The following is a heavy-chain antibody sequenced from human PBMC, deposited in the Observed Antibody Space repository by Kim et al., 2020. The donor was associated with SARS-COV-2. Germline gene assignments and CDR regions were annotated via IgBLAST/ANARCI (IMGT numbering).Heavy chain of an antibody. CDR1: GFTVSSNY. J-gene: IGHJ4*02. CDR3: ASWPHYYDSSGYPFSDY. Sequence: GGSLRLSCAASGFTVSSNYMSWVRQAPGKGLEWVSVIYSGGSTYYADSVKGRFTISRDNSKNTLYLQMNSLRAEDTAVYYCASWPHYYDSSGYPFSDYWGQGTLVTVSS. CDR2: IYSGGST. D-gene: IGHD3-22*01. V-gene: IGHV3-66*01.